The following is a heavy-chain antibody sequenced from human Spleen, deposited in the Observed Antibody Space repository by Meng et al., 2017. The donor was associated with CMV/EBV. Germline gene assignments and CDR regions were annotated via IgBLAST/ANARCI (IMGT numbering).Heavy chain of an antibody. J-gene: IGHJ2*01. CDR3: ARVPSCTNGVCYHYFDL. Sequence: GGSLRLSCAASGFTFSSYEMNWVRQAPGKGLVWVSRIHTDGSSISYADSVKGRFTISRDNAKNTLYLQMSSLRVEDTGVYYCARVPSCTNGVCYHYFDLWGRGTVVTVSS. CDR1: GFTFSSYE. CDR2: IHTDGSSI. D-gene: IGHD2-8*01. V-gene: IGHV3-74*01.